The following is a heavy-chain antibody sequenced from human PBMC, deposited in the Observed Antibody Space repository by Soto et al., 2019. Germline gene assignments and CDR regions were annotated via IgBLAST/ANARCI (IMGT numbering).Heavy chain of an antibody. D-gene: IGHD2-21*01. V-gene: IGHV6-1*01. CDR3: ASLAPGGCGVGGHY. J-gene: IGHJ4*01. Sequence: PSQTLSLTCAISGDSVSSNSAAWNWIRQSPSRGLEWLGRTYYRSKWYTDYAVSVKSRITINPDTSKNHFSLQLKSVTPEDTALYFLASLAPGGCGVGGHYRAQATLFTVS. CDR1: GDSVSSNSAA. CDR2: TYYRSKWYT.